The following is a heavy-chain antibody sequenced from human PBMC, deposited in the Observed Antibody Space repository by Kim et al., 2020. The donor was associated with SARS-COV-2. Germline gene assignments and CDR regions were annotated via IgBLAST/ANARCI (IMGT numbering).Heavy chain of an antibody. CDR1: GYTFTGYY. D-gene: IGHD3-10*01. V-gene: IGHV1-2*02. Sequence: ASVKVSCKASGYTFTGYYMHWVRQAPGQGLEWMGWINPNSGGTNYAQKFQGRVTMTRDTSISTAHMELSRLRSDDTAVYYCARDLMVRGVIRYYFDYWGQGTLVTVSS. J-gene: IGHJ4*02. CDR3: ARDLMVRGVIRYYFDY. CDR2: INPNSGGT.